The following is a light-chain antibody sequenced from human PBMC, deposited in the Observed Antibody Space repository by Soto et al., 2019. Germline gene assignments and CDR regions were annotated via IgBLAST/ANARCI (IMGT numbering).Light chain of an antibody. CDR3: QQYNNWPMYT. Sequence: EIVMTQSPATLSVSPGERATLSCRASQSVSSNSAWYQQNPGQAPRLPIYGASTRATGIPARFSGRGSGTEFTLTISSLQSEDFAVYYCQQYNNWPMYTFGQGTKLEIK. V-gene: IGKV3-15*01. J-gene: IGKJ2*01. CDR1: QSVSSN. CDR2: GAS.